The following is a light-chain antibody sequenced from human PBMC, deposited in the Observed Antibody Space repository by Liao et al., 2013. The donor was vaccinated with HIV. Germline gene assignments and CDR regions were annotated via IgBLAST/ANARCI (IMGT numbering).Light chain of an antibody. Sequence: SYGLTQPPSVSVSPGQTAIITCFGDDLTNILGNKYLHWYLQRPGQSPVVVFCQGAKRPSGIPERFSGSNSGNIATLTINGTQAMDEADYYCQARDSSTVVVFGGGTKLTVL. J-gene: IGLJ2*01. CDR1: DLTNILGNKY. CDR3: QARDSSTVVV. V-gene: IGLV3-1*01. CDR2: QGA.